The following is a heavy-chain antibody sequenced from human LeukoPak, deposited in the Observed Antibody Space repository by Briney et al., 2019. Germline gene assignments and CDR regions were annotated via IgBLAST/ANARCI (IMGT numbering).Heavy chain of an antibody. J-gene: IGHJ1*01. V-gene: IGHV3-74*01. CDR1: GFTFSSYG. CDR2: INSDETIS. CDR3: LYGGYFQH. Sequence: GGSLRLSCAASGFTFSSYGMSWVRQVPNQGLMWVSRINSDETISEYVDSVNGRFTISRDNAKNTLYLQMNSLRAEDTAVYFCLYGGYFQHWGQGTLVTVSS. D-gene: IGHD3-16*01.